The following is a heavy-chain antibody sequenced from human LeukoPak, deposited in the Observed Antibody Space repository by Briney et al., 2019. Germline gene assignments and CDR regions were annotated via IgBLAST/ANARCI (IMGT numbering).Heavy chain of an antibody. Sequence: ASVKVSCKASGYTFTSYAMHWVRQAPGQRLEWMGWINAGNGNTKYSQKFQGRVTVTRDTSASTAYMELGSLRSEDTAVYYCARAQRPGIAVAGHDYWGQGTLVTVSS. D-gene: IGHD6-19*01. CDR2: INAGNGNT. CDR1: GYTFTSYA. J-gene: IGHJ4*02. CDR3: ARAQRPGIAVAGHDY. V-gene: IGHV1-3*01.